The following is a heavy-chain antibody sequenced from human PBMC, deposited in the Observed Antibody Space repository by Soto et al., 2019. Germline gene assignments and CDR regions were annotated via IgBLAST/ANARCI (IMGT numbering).Heavy chain of an antibody. Sequence: EVQLVESGGGLGQPGRSLRLSCAASGFIFHDYAMHWVRQAPGKGLEWVSGINWSSGSIGYADSVKGRFTISRDNAKNSLYLQMNSLGAEDTALYYCAKDMSGYNSRFVYWGQGTLVTVSS. CDR1: GFIFHDYA. CDR2: INWSSGSI. CDR3: AKDMSGYNSRFVY. D-gene: IGHD5-18*01. J-gene: IGHJ4*02. V-gene: IGHV3-9*01.